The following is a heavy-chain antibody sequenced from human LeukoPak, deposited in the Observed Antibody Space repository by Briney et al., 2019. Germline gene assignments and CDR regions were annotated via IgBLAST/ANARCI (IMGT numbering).Heavy chain of an antibody. D-gene: IGHD5-12*01. Sequence: GGSLRLSCAASGFTFSSYWMSWVRQAPGKGLEWVANIKQDGSEKYYVDSVKGRFTISRDNAKNSLYLQMNSLRAEDTAVYYCAKGGYSGYDAMGYWGQGPLITVSS. CDR2: IKQDGSEK. CDR1: GFTFSSYW. V-gene: IGHV3-7*01. CDR3: AKGGYSGYDAMGY. J-gene: IGHJ4*02.